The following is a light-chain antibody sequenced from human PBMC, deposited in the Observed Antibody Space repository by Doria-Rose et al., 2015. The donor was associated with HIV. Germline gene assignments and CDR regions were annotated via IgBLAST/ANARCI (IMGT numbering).Light chain of an antibody. CDR1: QNIRNY. V-gene: IGKV1-39*01. Sequence: TQSPSSLSAYVGNRVTITCRASQNIRNYLNWYQQKPGRAPKPLVFSASTLQSGVPSRFSGSGWGTDFALTITSVQPEDFAVYSCQQSYSTLPITFGQGTRLEIK. J-gene: IGKJ5*01. CDR3: QQSYSTLPIT. CDR2: SAS.